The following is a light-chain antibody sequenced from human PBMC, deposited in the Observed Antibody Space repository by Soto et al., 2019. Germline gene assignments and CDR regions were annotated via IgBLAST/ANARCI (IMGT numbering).Light chain of an antibody. CDR1: TGAVTSDHF. J-gene: IGLJ2*01. V-gene: IGLV7-46*01. CDR3: LLAYTGARV. Sequence: QAVVTQEPSLTVSPGGTVTLTCGSSTGAVTSDHFPFWFQQKPGQAPRALIDDTNTKHSWTPARFSGSLLGGKAALTLSGAQPEDEADYYCLLAYTGARVFGGGTKLTV. CDR2: DTN.